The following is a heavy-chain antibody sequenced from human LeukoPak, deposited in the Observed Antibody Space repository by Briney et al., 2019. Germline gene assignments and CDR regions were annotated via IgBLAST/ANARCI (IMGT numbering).Heavy chain of an antibody. CDR2: IYYSGST. CDR1: GGSISSYY. V-gene: IGHV4-59*01. J-gene: IGHJ4*02. CDR3: ARVPNPKLGGSYYFDY. D-gene: IGHD3-10*01. Sequence: SETLSLTCTVSGGSISSYYWSWIRQPPGKGLEWIGYIYYSGSTNYNPSLKSRVTISVDTSKNQFSLKLSSVTAADTAVYYCARVPNPKLGGSYYFDYWGQGTLVTVSS.